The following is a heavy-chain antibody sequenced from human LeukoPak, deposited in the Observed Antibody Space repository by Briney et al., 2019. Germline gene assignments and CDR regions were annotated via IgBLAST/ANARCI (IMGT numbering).Heavy chain of an antibody. Sequence: KPSETLSLTCTVSGGSISSYYWSWIRQPAGKGLEWIGRIYTSGSTNYNPSLKSRATMSVDTSKNQFSLKLSSVTAADTAVYYCAGGGATNWAYYFDYWGQGTLVTVSS. J-gene: IGHJ4*02. CDR3: AGGGATNWAYYFDY. CDR1: GGSISSYY. CDR2: IYTSGST. V-gene: IGHV4-4*07. D-gene: IGHD1-26*01.